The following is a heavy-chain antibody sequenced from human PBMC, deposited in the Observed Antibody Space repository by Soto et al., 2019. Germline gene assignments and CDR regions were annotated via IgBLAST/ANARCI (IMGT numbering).Heavy chain of an antibody. CDR1: GDSVSNNIVA. Sequence: PSQTLSLTCAISGDSVSNNIVAWNWIRQSPSRGLEWLGRTYYKSKWYYDYAVSVKSRITINPDTSKNQFSLHLNSVTPEDTAVYYCAKEGLTGGTLWIGPWGQGTLVSVSS. V-gene: IGHV6-1*01. CDR2: TYYKSKWYY. J-gene: IGHJ5*02. D-gene: IGHD6-13*01. CDR3: AKEGLTGGTLWIGP.